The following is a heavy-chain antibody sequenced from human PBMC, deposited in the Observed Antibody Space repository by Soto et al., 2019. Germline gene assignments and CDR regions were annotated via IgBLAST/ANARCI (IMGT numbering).Heavy chain of an antibody. Sequence: SETLSLTCTVSGDSITSSSYYWGWIRQSPGKGLECIASIYYDGNTYYNPSLKSRVTISLDTSKNQFSLRLTSVTAADTAVYYCARSTIAPRLFMFPFDVWGQGTMVTVSS. D-gene: IGHD6-6*01. CDR3: ARSTIAPRLFMFPFDV. V-gene: IGHV4-39*01. CDR1: GDSITSSSYY. CDR2: IYYDGNT. J-gene: IGHJ3*01.